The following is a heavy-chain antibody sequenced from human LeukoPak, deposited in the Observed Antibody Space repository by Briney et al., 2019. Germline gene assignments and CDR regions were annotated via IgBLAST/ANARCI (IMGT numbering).Heavy chain of an antibody. J-gene: IGHJ4*02. D-gene: IGHD3-22*01. Sequence: SVTVSCKASGGTFSSYAISWVRQAPGQGLEWMGRIIPIFGTANYAQKFQGRVTITTDESTSTAYMELSSLRSEDTAVYYCARTTYYYDSSGYYFFDYWGQGTLVTVSS. CDR3: ARTTYYYDSSGYYFFDY. CDR2: IIPIFGTA. V-gene: IGHV1-69*05. CDR1: GGTFSSYA.